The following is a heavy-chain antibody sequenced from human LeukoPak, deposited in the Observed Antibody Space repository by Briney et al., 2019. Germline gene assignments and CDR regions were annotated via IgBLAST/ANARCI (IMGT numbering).Heavy chain of an antibody. V-gene: IGHV4-34*01. J-gene: IGHJ6*02. CDR1: GVSFSGYY. CDR2: INHSGST. Sequence: PAETLSLTCAVYGVSFSGYYWSWVRQPPGKGLEWVGEINHSGSTNYNPSLKSRVTISVDTSKNQFSLKLSSVTAADTAVYYCARDDSYGYIGYYYGMDVWGQGTTVTVSS. D-gene: IGHD5-18*01. CDR3: ARDDSYGYIGYYYGMDV.